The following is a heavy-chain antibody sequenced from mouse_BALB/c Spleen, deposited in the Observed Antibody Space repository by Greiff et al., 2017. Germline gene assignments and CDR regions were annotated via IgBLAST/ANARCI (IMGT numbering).Heavy chain of an antibody. CDR3: ARQGYPAWFAY. Sequence: EVKLLESGGGLVQPGGSLKLSCAASGFDFSRYWMRWVRQAPGKGLEWIGEINPDRSTINYTPSLKDKFIISRDNAKNTLYLQMSKVRSEDTALCYCARQGYPAWFAYWGQGTLVTVSA. CDR1: GFDFSRYW. D-gene: IGHD2-14*01. J-gene: IGHJ3*01. CDR2: INPDRSTI. V-gene: IGHV4-1*02.